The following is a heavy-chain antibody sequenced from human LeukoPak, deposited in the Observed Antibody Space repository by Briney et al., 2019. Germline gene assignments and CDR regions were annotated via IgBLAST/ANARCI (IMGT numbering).Heavy chain of an antibody. CDR2: IYGSGNT. V-gene: IGHV4-59*01. Sequence: PSETLSLTCTVSGASISSWYWSWIRQPPGKGLEWIGYIYGSGNTNYNPSLKSRVTMSIDTSKNQFSLMLTSVTAADTATYYCARETSLAGFASGLGFNYWGQGILVTVSS. CDR3: ARETSLAGFASGLGFNY. J-gene: IGHJ4*02. CDR1: GASISSWY. D-gene: IGHD6-19*01.